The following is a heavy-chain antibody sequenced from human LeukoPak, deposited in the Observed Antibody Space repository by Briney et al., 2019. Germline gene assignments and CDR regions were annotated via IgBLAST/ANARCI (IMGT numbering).Heavy chain of an antibody. D-gene: IGHD2-8*01. Sequence: GSLRLSCAASGYTFSSYSMNWVRQAPGKGLEWIGYIYFTGSTNYNPSLKSRVTMSVDTSNNQFSLKLSSVTAADTAVYYCARRYCTDGVCYLVSWGQGTLVTVSS. V-gene: IGHV4-59*12. CDR2: IYFTGST. CDR3: ARRYCTDGVCYLVS. CDR1: GYTFSSYS. J-gene: IGHJ5*02.